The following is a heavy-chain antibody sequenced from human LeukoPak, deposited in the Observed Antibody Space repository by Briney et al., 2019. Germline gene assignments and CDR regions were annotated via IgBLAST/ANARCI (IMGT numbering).Heavy chain of an antibody. V-gene: IGHV3-64D*09. CDR1: GFTFSSYA. D-gene: IGHD6-19*01. Sequence: GGSLRLSCSASGFTFSSYAMHWVRQAPGKGQEYVSAISSNGGSTYYADSVKGGFTISRDNSKNTLYLQMSSLRAEDTAVYYCVKDRSIAVAFYYYYGMDVWGQGTTVTVSS. CDR2: ISSNGGST. J-gene: IGHJ6*02. CDR3: VKDRSIAVAFYYYYGMDV.